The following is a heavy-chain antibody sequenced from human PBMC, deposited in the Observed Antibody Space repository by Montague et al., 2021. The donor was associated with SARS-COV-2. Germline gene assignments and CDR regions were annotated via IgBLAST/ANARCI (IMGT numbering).Heavy chain of an antibody. CDR1: GGSFSGYY. D-gene: IGHD3-10*01. CDR3: ARVRYSGSGTAWGVDV. Sequence: SETLSLTCAVYGGSFSGYYWSWIRQPPGKGLEWIGEINHSGSTNYNPSLKSRVTISVDTSKNQFSLKLSSVTAADTAVYYCARVRYSGSGTAWGVDVWGQGTTVTVSS. CDR2: INHSGST. J-gene: IGHJ6*02. V-gene: IGHV4-34*01.